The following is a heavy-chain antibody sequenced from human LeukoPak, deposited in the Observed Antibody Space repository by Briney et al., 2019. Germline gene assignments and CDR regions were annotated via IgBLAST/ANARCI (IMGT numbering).Heavy chain of an antibody. D-gene: IGHD3-22*01. J-gene: IGHJ4*02. CDR1: GFTFSSYS. V-gene: IGHV3-21*01. CDR3: ARDHYYDSSGYYSVRY. Sequence: GGSLRLSCAASGFTFSSYSMNWVRQAPGKGLEWVSPISSSSSYIYYADSVKGRFTISRDNAKNSLYLQMNSLRAEDTAVYYCARDHYYDSSGYYSVRYWGQGTLVTVSS. CDR2: ISSSSSYI.